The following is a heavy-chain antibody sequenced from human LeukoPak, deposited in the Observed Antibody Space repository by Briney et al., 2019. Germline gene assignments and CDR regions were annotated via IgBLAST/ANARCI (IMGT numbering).Heavy chain of an antibody. D-gene: IGHD3-10*01. Sequence: SSETLSLTCTVSGGSISSYYWSWIRQPPGKGLEGIGYIYYSGSTNYNPYLKSRVTISVDTSKNQFSLKLSSVTAADTAVYYCASALGQGDIHQFTFDYWGQGTLVTVSS. CDR1: GGSISSYY. CDR3: ASALGQGDIHQFTFDY. V-gene: IGHV4-59*08. J-gene: IGHJ4*02. CDR2: IYYSGST.